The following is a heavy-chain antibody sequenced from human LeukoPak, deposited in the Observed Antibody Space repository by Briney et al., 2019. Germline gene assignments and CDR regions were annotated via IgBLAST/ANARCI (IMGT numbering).Heavy chain of an antibody. D-gene: IGHD1-14*01. CDR3: ARESTGPSPPLDY. J-gene: IGHJ4*02. Sequence: GGSLRLSCAASGFTFSSYAMHWVRQAPGKGLEWVAVISYDGSNKYYADSVKGRFTISRDNSKNTLYLQMNSLRAEDTAVYYCARESTGPSPPLDYWGQGTLVTVSS. V-gene: IGHV3-30-3*01. CDR2: ISYDGSNK. CDR1: GFTFSSYA.